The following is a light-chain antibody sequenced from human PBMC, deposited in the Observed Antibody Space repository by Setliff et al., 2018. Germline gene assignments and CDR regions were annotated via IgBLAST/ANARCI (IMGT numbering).Light chain of an antibody. CDR3: ASYTATSTPLYV. J-gene: IGLJ1*01. V-gene: IGLV2-14*03. Sequence: QSVLTQPASVSGSPGQSITISCTGTSSDIGGYNYVSWYQQHPGKAPKLMIYDVINRPSGISHRFSGSKSGNTASLTISGLQPEDEADYYCASYTATSTPLYVFGTGTKVNVL. CDR1: SSDIGGYNY. CDR2: DVI.